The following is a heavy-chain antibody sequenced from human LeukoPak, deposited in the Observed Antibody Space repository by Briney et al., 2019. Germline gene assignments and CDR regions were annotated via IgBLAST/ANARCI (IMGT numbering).Heavy chain of an antibody. CDR3: ASEGRRDAFDI. V-gene: IGHV3-7*03. D-gene: IGHD3-10*01. CDR2: IKQDVSEK. CDR1: GFTFSSDW. J-gene: IGHJ3*02. Sequence: GGALRLSCAASGFTFSSDWMTWVRQAPGRGLEWVANIKQDVSEKYYVDSVKGRFTISRDNAKNSLYLQMNSLRAEDTAVYYCASEGRRDAFDIWGQGTMVTVSS.